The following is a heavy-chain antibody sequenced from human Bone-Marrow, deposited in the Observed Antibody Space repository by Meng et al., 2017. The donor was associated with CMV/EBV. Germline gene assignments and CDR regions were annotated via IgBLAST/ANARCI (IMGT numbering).Heavy chain of an antibody. D-gene: IGHD3-22*01. CDR3: ARVSSDSSGYYGGWWFDP. Sequence: TCASYAMHWVRQAPGQRLEWMGWGNASNGNTKYSQKFQGRVTITADKSTSTAYMELSSLRSEDTAVYYCARVSSDSSGYYGGWWFDPWGQGTLVTVSS. CDR2: GNASNGNT. J-gene: IGHJ5*02. CDR1: TCASYA. V-gene: IGHV1-3*01.